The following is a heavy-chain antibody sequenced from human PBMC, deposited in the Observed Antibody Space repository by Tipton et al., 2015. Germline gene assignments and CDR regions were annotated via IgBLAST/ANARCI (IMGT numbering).Heavy chain of an antibody. CDR2: IYYSGST. J-gene: IGHJ3*02. CDR3: ATTYYYDSSGYPGNAFDI. V-gene: IGHV4-39*01. Sequence: TLSLTCTVSGDSISSSSYYWGWIRQPPGKGLECIGSIYYSGSTYYNPSLKSRVTISVDTSKNQFSLKLSSVTAADTAVYYCATTYYYDSSGYPGNAFDIWGQGTMVTVSS. CDR1: GDSISSSSYY. D-gene: IGHD3-22*01.